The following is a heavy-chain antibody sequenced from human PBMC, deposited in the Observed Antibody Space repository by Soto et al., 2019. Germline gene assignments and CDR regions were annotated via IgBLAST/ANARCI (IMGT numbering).Heavy chain of an antibody. V-gene: IGHV4-30-2*01. J-gene: IGHJ4*02. Sequence: SETLSLTCAVSGGSISSGGSSWSWIRQPPGKGLEWIGYIYHSGSTYYNPSLKSRVTISVDTSKNQFSLKLSSVTAADTAVFYCARLIHCKTTSCYFDYWGQGTLVTVSS. CDR3: ARLIHCKTTSCYFDY. CDR1: GGSISSGGSS. D-gene: IGHD2-2*01. CDR2: IYHSGST.